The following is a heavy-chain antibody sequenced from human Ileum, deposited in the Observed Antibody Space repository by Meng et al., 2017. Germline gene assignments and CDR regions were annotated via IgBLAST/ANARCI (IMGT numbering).Heavy chain of an antibody. CDR2: ITGSGGST. V-gene: IGHV3-23*01. Sequence: EVHLLELGGGLVQPGGSLRLSCTASGLYFDNYDMSWVRQAPGKGLEWVSTITGSGGSTYYIDSVKGRFTISRDNSKSTLYLQMNSLRAEDTAVYYCANRGSVVGYSYGPAFDSWGQGTLVTVSS. CDR1: GLYFDNYD. J-gene: IGHJ4*02. D-gene: IGHD5-18*01. CDR3: ANRGSVVGYSYGPAFDS.